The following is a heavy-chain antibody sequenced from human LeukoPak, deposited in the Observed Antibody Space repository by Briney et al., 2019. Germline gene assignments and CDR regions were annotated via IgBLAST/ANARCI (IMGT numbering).Heavy chain of an antibody. CDR2: INHSGVT. Sequence: SETLSLTCAVYGVSFSDYYWSWIRQPPGKGLEWIGEINHSGVTNYSPSLKSRVTISVDTSKNQFSLKLSSVTAADTAVYYCARYWHGPTVYYYYGMDVWGQGTTVTVSS. CDR1: GVSFSDYY. CDR3: ARYWHGPTVYYYYGMDV. V-gene: IGHV4-34*01. J-gene: IGHJ6*02. D-gene: IGHD1-14*01.